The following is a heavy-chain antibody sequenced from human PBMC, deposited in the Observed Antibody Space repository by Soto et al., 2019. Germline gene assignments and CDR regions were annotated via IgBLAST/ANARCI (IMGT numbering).Heavy chain of an antibody. J-gene: IGHJ4*02. CDR3: AKGRCDFWSPYYFDS. Sequence: GGSLRLSCVGTGLNFDDFAIHWVRQAPGKGLEWVSGITWNSRVLAYADSVKGRFTISRDNARNSLYLQMDSLRDEDTALYYCAKGRCDFWSPYYFDSWGQGTLVTVSS. D-gene: IGHD3-3*01. CDR1: GLNFDDFA. CDR2: ITWNSRVL. V-gene: IGHV3-9*01.